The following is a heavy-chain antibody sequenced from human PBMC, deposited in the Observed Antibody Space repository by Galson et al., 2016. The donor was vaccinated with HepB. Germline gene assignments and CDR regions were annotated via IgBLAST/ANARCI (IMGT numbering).Heavy chain of an antibody. J-gene: IGHJ4*02. CDR1: GGSISSYY. V-gene: IGHV4-59*01. D-gene: IGHD6-25*01. CDR2: IYDTGST. CDR3: ARDKGVAAAVRGNFDY. Sequence: SETLSLTCTASGGSISSYYWSWIRQPPGKGLEWIGYIYDTGSTIYNPSLKSRVTISVDTSKNQFSLKLRSVNAADTAVYYCARDKGVAAAVRGNFDYWGQGTLVTVSS.